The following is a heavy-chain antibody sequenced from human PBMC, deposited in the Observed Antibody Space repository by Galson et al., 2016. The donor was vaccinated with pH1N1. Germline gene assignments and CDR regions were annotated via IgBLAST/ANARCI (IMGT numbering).Heavy chain of an antibody. J-gene: IGHJ4*02. V-gene: IGHV3-30*18. Sequence: SLRLSCAASGFTFNKYGMHWVRQAPGKGLEGVAVISYDGSNKYYADSVKGRFTISRDDSKNMLYLQMNSLRAEGTAVYYCAKVVRGSSWPSFDYWGQGTLVTVSS. D-gene: IGHD6-13*01. CDR3: AKVVRGSSWPSFDY. CDR1: GFTFNKYG. CDR2: ISYDGSNK.